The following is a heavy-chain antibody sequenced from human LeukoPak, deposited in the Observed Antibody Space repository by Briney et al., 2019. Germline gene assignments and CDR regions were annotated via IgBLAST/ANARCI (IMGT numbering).Heavy chain of an antibody. D-gene: IGHD3-9*01. J-gene: IGHJ4*02. CDR3: ARDLVGSHTGYSSGAWDY. CDR1: GDTFSSYV. V-gene: IGHV1-69*01. Sequence: GASVRVSCKASGDTFSSYVISWVRQAPGQGLEWMGGIIPLFDTADYAQKFQGRLTITADESTSTAYMELSSLRAEDTAVYYCARDLVGSHTGYSSGAWDYWGQGTLVTVSS. CDR2: IIPLFDTA.